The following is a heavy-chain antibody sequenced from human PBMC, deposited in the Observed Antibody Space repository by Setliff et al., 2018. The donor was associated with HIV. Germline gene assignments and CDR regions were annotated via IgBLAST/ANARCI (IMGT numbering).Heavy chain of an antibody. CDR1: GGSISSSSYY. Sequence: SETLSLTCIVSGGSISSSSYYWGWIRQPPGKGLEWIGSIYHSGSTYYNPSLKSRVTISVDTSKNQFSLKVRSVTAADTAVYYCARLRWAATAGTWDYYYYGMDVWGQGTTVTVSS. J-gene: IGHJ6*02. CDR3: ARLRWAATAGTWDYYYYGMDV. CDR2: IYHSGST. D-gene: IGHD6-13*01. V-gene: IGHV4-39*07.